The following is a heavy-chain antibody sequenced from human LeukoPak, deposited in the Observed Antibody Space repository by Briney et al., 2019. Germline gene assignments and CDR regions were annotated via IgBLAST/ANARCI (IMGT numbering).Heavy chain of an antibody. V-gene: IGHV3-7*01. D-gene: IGHD6-13*01. Sequence: PGGSLRLSCAASGFTFSSYWMSWVRQAPGKGLEWVANIKQDGGEQYYVDSVKGRFTISRDNAKNSLYLQMNSMRAEDTAVYYCARRFSSSWFDYWGQGTLVNVSS. J-gene: IGHJ4*02. CDR3: ARRFSSSWFDY. CDR2: IKQDGGEQ. CDR1: GFTFSSYW.